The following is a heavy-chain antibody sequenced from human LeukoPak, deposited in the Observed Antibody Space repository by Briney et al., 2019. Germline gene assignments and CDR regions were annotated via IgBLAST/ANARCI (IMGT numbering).Heavy chain of an antibody. CDR2: ISSSSSYI. CDR3: ARLGHYDRSGYHSFEF. D-gene: IGHD3-22*01. J-gene: IGHJ4*02. Sequence: GGSLRLSCAASGFTFSSYAMNWVRQAPGKGLEWVSSISSSSSYIYYADSVKGRFTISRDNAKNSLYLQMNSLRAEDTAVYYCARLGHYDRSGYHSFEFWGQGTLVTVSS. V-gene: IGHV3-21*04. CDR1: GFTFSSYA.